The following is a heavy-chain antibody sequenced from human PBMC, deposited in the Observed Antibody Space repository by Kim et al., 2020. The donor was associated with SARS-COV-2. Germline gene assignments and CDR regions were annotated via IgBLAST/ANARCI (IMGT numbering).Heavy chain of an antibody. J-gene: IGHJ4*02. Sequence: YADSGKGRFTISRDNSKNALNLEMNSLRAEDTALYYCAKVTTITAPFYDYWGQGTLVTVSS. D-gene: IGHD4-4*01. V-gene: IGHV3-23*01. CDR3: AKVTTITAPFYDY.